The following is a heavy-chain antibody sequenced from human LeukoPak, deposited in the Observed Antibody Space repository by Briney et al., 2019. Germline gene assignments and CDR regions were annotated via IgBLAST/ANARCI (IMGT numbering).Heavy chain of an antibody. CDR2: INHSGST. CDR1: GGSFSGYY. Sequence: SETLSLTCAVYGGSFSGYYWSWIRQPPGKGLEWIGEINHSGSTNYNPSLKSRVTISVDTSKNQFSLKLSSVTAADTAVYYCARHKLYDYVWGSYSNFFDYWGQGTLVTVSS. D-gene: IGHD3-16*01. J-gene: IGHJ4*02. V-gene: IGHV4-34*01. CDR3: ARHKLYDYVWGSYSNFFDY.